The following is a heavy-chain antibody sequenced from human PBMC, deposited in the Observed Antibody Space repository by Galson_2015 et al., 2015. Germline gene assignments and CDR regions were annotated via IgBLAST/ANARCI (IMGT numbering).Heavy chain of an antibody. CDR1: GGSIDKSSYY. V-gene: IGHV4-39*01. Sequence: SETLSLTCTVSGGSIDKSSYYWGWIRQSPGKGLEWIGSIFYSGPTYHNLSLKSRVTISVDTSKNEFSLKLSSVTAADTAVYYCARRNPPGHASSWYPGGWFDPWGQGTLVTVSS. J-gene: IGHJ5*02. CDR2: IFYSGPT. CDR3: ARRNPPGHASSWYPGGWFDP. D-gene: IGHD6-13*01.